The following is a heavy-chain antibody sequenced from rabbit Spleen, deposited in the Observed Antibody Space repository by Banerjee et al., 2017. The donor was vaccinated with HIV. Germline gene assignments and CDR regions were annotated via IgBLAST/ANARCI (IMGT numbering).Heavy chain of an antibody. CDR2: IDPFFGTT. D-gene: IGHD4-1*01. Sequence: QLVESGGGLVQPGGSLKLSCEGSGFDFSSYYMSWVRQAPGKGLEWIGYIDPFFGTTYYANWVNGRFTISSDNAQSTVDLKMTSLTAADTGTYFCARAIVPWLGLTRLDLWAKGPWSPS. V-gene: IGHV1S7*01. CDR1: GFDFSSYY. J-gene: IGHJ3*01. CDR3: ARAIVPWLGLTRLDL.